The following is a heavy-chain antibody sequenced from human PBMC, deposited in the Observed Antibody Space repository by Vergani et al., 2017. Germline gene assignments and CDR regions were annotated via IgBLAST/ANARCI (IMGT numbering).Heavy chain of an antibody. CDR3: ARLQLERRGSEGPVDF. J-gene: IGHJ3*01. CDR1: GGSIGGSNYY. V-gene: IGHV4-39*01. Sequence: QLVLEESGPGLVKPSETLSLTCTVSGGSIGGSNYYWGWIRQPPGKGLEWIGNIYHTGTTYISPSLKSRVTISVDTSNNQFSLKWTSVTASDTAVFHCARLQLERRGSEGPVDFWGQGTTVTVSS. CDR2: IYHTGTT. D-gene: IGHD1-1*01.